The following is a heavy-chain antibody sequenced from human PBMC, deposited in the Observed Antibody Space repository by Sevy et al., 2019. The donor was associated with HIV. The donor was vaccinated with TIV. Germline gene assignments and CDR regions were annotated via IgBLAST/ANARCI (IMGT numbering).Heavy chain of an antibody. CDR3: ARDRTMVRGGADAFDI. CDR2: IIPIFGTA. Sequence: ASVKVSCKASGGTFSSYAISWVRQAPGQGLEWMGRIIPIFGTANYAQKFQGRVTITADESTSTAYMELSSLRSEDTAVYYCARDRTMVRGGADAFDIWGQGTMVTVSS. V-gene: IGHV1-69*13. J-gene: IGHJ3*02. D-gene: IGHD3-10*01. CDR1: GGTFSSYA.